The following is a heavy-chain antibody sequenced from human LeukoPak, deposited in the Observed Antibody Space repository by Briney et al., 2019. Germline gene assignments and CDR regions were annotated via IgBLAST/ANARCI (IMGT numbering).Heavy chain of an antibody. CDR3: ARDPGSSSWPDYRGV. CDR2: INSDGSST. V-gene: IGHV3-74*01. Sequence: PGGSLRLSCAASGFTFSSYWMHWVRHAPGKGLVWVSRINSDGSSTSYADSVKGRFTISRDNAKNTLYLQMNRLRAEDTAVYYCARDPGSSSWPDYRGVWGKGTTVTVSS. D-gene: IGHD6-13*01. J-gene: IGHJ6*04. CDR1: GFTFSSYW.